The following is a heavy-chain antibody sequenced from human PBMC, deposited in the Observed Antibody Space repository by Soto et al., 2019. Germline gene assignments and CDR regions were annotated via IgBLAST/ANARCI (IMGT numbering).Heavy chain of an antibody. CDR3: ARETGEYSYGPPFDY. V-gene: IGHV1-46*01. CDR2: INPSGGST. CDR1: GYTFTSYY. Sequence: GASVKVSCKASGYTFTSYYMHWVRQAPGQGLEWMGIINPSGGSTSYAQKFQGRVTMTRDTSTGTVYMELSSLRSEDTAVYYCARETGEYSYGPPFDYWGQGTLVTVSS. J-gene: IGHJ4*02. D-gene: IGHD5-18*01.